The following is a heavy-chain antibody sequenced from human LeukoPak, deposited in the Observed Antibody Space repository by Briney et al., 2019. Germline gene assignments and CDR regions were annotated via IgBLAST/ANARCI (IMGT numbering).Heavy chain of an antibody. CDR2: IYPADSDT. J-gene: IGHJ5*02. Sequence: GESLKISCKGSGYSFTSYWIAWVRQMPGKGLEWMGIIYPADSDTRYSPSFQGQVTISADKSISTAYLQWSSLKASDTAIYYCARDAGTIVGTIGGGNWFDPWGQGTLVTVSS. V-gene: IGHV5-51*01. CDR3: ARDAGTIVGTIGGGNWFDP. CDR1: GYSFTSYW. D-gene: IGHD1-26*01.